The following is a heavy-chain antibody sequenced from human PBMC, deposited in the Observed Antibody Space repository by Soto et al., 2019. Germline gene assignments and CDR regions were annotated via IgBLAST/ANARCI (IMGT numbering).Heavy chain of an antibody. CDR3: AKGRSYYYYYGVDV. CDR2: ISDSGGST. CDR1: GFTFSSYV. V-gene: IGHV3-23*01. Sequence: GGSLRLSCAASGFTFSSYVMSWVRQAPGKGLEWVSVISDSGGSTYYADSVKGRFTISRDNSKSTLYLQMNSLRAEDTALYYCAKGRSYYYYYGVDVWGQGTTVTVSS. J-gene: IGHJ6*02.